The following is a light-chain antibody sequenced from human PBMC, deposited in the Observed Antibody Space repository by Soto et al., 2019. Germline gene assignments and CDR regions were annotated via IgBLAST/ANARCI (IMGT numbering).Light chain of an antibody. Sequence: DIQMTQSPSSLSASVGDSVTINCRASQSISSYLNWYQQKPGKAPNLLIYAASSLQSGVPSRFSGSGSGTDFTLTISSLQPEDFASYYCQQSYSTPWTFGQGTKGDIK. CDR2: AAS. CDR1: QSISSY. J-gene: IGKJ1*01. CDR3: QQSYSTPWT. V-gene: IGKV1-39*01.